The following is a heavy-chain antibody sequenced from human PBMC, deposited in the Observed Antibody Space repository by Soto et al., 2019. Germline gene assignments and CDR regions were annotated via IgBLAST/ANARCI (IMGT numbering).Heavy chain of an antibody. CDR3: AKGVWAATD. D-gene: IGHD6-25*01. J-gene: IGHJ4*02. V-gene: IGHV3-23*01. CDR1: GITFSNYG. Sequence: EVQLLESGGGRVQTGGSLRLSCAASGITFSNYGMNWVRQAPGQGLEWVSGITSSGGNTYYAESVKGRFTISRDNSKSTLYLQMNSLRDGDTAVYYCAKGVWAATDWGQGTLVTVSS. CDR2: ITSSGGNT.